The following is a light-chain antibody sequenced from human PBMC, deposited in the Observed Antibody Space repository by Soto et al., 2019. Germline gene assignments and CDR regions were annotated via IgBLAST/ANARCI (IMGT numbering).Light chain of an antibody. J-gene: IGKJ2*01. Sequence: EIVLTQSPGTLSLSPGDRATLSCRASQSVSSSYLAWYQQKPGQAPRLLIYGTSSRATGIPDRFSGSGSGTDFTLTIKRLEPEDFAVYYCQQYGDSPNTFGQGTKVEIE. CDR3: QQYGDSPNT. CDR1: QSVSSSY. V-gene: IGKV3-20*01. CDR2: GTS.